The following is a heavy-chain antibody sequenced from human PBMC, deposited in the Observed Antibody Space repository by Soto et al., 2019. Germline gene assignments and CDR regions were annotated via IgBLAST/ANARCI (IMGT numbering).Heavy chain of an antibody. V-gene: IGHV3-23*01. CDR2: ITSGGDT. CDR3: AKGPSSGAFRFFFDY. D-gene: IGHD3-22*01. J-gene: IGHJ4*02. CDR1: GFTFSGYA. Sequence: GGSLRLSGAVSGFTFSGYAMTWVRQAPGKGLNWVSAITSGGDTFFADSVKGRFTISSDHSKNTFYLQMNSLTAEDTAVYYCAKGPSSGAFRFFFDYWGQGTLVTVSS.